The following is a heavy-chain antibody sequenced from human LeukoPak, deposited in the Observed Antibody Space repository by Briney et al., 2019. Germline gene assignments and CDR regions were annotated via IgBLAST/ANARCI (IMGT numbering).Heavy chain of an antibody. V-gene: IGHV4-59*02. J-gene: IGHJ4*02. CDR3: ATRKLGNDY. CDR2: IYYTET. Sequence: SETLSLTCTVSGGSVSNYYWSWIRQSPGKGLEWIGYIYYTETSYNPSLKSRVTISADTSKTQFSLQLYSVTAADTAVYYCATRKLGNDYWGQGTLVTVSS. CDR1: GGSVSNYY. D-gene: IGHD7-27*01.